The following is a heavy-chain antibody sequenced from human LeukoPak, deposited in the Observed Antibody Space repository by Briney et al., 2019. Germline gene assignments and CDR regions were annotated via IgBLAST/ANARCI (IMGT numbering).Heavy chain of an antibody. D-gene: IGHD6-6*01. Sequence: GGSLRLSCAASGFTFSSYGMHWVRQAPGKGPEWVAVIWYDGSNEYYADSVKGRFTISRDTSKTTLYLQMNRLRAEDTAVYYCATIYSRLDPDFAYWGQGTLVTVSS. CDR2: IWYDGSNE. CDR3: ATIYSRLDPDFAY. J-gene: IGHJ4*02. V-gene: IGHV3-33*01. CDR1: GFTFSSYG.